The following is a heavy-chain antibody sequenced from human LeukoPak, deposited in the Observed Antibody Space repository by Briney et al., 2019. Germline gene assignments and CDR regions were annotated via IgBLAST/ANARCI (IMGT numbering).Heavy chain of an antibody. CDR2: IYYSGST. D-gene: IGHD3-10*01. V-gene: IGHV4-59*01. CDR3: ARGGIGSASYYGR. CDR1: GGSISSYY. Sequence: SETLSLTCTVSGGSISSYYWSWIRQPPGKGLEWIGYIYYSGSTNYNPSLESRVTISVDTSKNQFSLKLTSVTAADTAVYYCARGGIGSASYYGRWGQGTLVTVSS. J-gene: IGHJ4*02.